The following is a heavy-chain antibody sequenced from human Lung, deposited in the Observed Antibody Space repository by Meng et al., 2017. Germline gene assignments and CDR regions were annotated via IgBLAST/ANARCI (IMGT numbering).Heavy chain of an antibody. D-gene: IGHD4-11*01. V-gene: IGHV4-34*01. CDR1: GGSFSDYY. J-gene: IGHJ4*02. Sequence: QVQLQQWGAGLLKPSETLSLTCFVSGGSFSDYYGSGIRQPPGKGLEWIGEINHSGSTNYNPSLESRATISVDTSQNNLSLKLSSVTAADSAVYYCARGPTTMAHDFDYWGQGTLVTVSS. CDR2: INHSGST. CDR3: ARGPTTMAHDFDY.